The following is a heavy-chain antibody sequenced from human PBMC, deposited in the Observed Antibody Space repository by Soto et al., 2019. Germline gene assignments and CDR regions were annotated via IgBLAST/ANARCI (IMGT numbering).Heavy chain of an antibody. CDR3: ASGRGYDILTGYYPYFDY. J-gene: IGHJ4*02. CDR1: GLTFDDYA. V-gene: IGHV3-9*01. CDR2: ISWNSGSI. Sequence: EVQLVESGGGLVQSGKSLRLSCAASGLTFDDYAMHWVRQAPGKDLEWVSGISWNSGSIGYADSVKGRFTISRDNAKNSIYLPMNSLRAGDTALYYCASGRGYDILTGYYPYFDYWGQGTLVTVSS. D-gene: IGHD3-9*01.